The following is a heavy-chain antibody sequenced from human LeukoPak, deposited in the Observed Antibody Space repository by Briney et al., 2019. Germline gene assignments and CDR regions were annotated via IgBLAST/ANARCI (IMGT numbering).Heavy chain of an antibody. CDR1: GGTFSSYA. V-gene: IGHV1-69*01. J-gene: IGHJ3*02. D-gene: IGHD3-10*01. Sequence: SSVKVSCKAYGGTFSSYAISWVRQAPGQGLEWMGGIIPIFGTANYAQKFQGRVTITADESTSTAYMELSSLRSEDTAVYYCARDRMVRGVIMPDAFDIWGQGTMVTVSS. CDR2: IIPIFGTA. CDR3: ARDRMVRGVIMPDAFDI.